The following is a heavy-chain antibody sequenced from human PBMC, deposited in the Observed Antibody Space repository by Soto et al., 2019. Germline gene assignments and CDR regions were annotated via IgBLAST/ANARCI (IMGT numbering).Heavy chain of an antibody. Sequence: QVQLVESGGGVVQPGRSLKLSCTTSGFTFSLYGMHWVRQAPGKGLEWLAVISFDAKNIYYADSVKGRFTISRDNSKTTLFLQMSHLRADYTAVYFCAKGSQAAAVLDHWGQGALVTVAS. CDR3: AKGSQAAAVLDH. CDR2: ISFDAKNI. D-gene: IGHD6-25*01. CDR1: GFTFSLYG. V-gene: IGHV3-30*18. J-gene: IGHJ4*02.